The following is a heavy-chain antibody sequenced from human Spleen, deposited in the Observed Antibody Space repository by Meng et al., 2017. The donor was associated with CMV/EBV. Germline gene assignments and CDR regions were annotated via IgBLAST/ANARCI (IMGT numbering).Heavy chain of an antibody. D-gene: IGHD3-10*01. CDR1: GFTFSSHA. CDR3: ASLYGSGSYYPFDAFDI. Sequence: GESLKISCATSGFTFSSHAMSWVRQAPGKGLEWVSAISGSGGDTYYADSVKGRFTISRDNAKNSLYLQMNSLRAEDTAVYYCASLYGSGSYYPFDAFDIWGQGTMVTVSS. V-gene: IGHV3-23*01. CDR2: ISGSGGDT. J-gene: IGHJ3*02.